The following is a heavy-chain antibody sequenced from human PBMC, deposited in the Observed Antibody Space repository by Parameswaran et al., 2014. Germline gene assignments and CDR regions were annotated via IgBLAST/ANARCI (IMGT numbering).Heavy chain of an antibody. J-gene: IGHJ4*02. CDR3: AGSLPDFWSGYLPFDY. D-gene: IGHD3-3*01. V-gene: IGHV4-59*01. CDR2: SITWEH. Sequence: RWIRQPPGRDWSGLGISITWEHQLQPSLKSRVTISVDTSKNQFSLKLSSVTAADTAVYYCAGSLPDFWSGYLPFDYWGQGTLVTVSS.